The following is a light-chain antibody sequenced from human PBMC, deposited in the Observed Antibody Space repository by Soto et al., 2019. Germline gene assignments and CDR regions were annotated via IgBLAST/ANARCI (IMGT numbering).Light chain of an antibody. V-gene: IGKV3-15*01. Sequence: EIMMTQSPAALSVSPGERVTLSCRASQTVLSNLAWFQQIPGQAPRLLIYGASTRATGIPARFSGSRSGTEFTLTISSLESEDFAIYYCQQYDKWPLTFGQGTRLVIK. CDR3: QQYDKWPLT. J-gene: IGKJ5*01. CDR2: GAS. CDR1: QTVLSN.